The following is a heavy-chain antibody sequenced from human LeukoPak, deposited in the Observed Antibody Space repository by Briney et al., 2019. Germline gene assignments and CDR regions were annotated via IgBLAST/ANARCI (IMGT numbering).Heavy chain of an antibody. J-gene: IGHJ4*02. V-gene: IGHV4-4*02. D-gene: IGHD3-16*01. CDR2: IYHSGNT. CDR1: GGSSSSTNW. CDR3: ASRIDWGSYPVDY. Sequence: SGTLSLTCAVSGGSSSSTNWWSWVRQPPGKGLEWIGEIYHSGNTKYNPSLKSRVTISLDKSKNQFSLKLTSVTAADTAMYYCASRIDWGSYPVDYWGQGTLVTVSS.